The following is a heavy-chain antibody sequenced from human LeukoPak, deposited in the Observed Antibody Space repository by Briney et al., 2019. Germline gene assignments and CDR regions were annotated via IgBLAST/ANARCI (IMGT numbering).Heavy chain of an antibody. D-gene: IGHD3-10*01. J-gene: IGHJ4*02. CDR2: ISSSSSYI. CDR1: GFTFSSYS. Sequence: GGSLRLSCAASGFTFSSYSMNWVRQAPGKGLEWVSSISSSSSYIYYADSVKGRFTISRDNAKNSVYLQLNSLRAEDTAVYYCVRAGKYFYGSGTPCYWGQGTLVTVSS. CDR3: VRAGKYFYGSGTPCY. V-gene: IGHV3-21*01.